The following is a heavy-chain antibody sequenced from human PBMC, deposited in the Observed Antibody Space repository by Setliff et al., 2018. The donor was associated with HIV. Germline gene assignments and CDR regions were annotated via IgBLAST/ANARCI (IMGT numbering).Heavy chain of an antibody. CDR2: ISAYNGDT. D-gene: IGHD6-13*01. J-gene: IGHJ4*02. Sequence: EASVKVSCKASGYTFSSYGISWVRQAPGQGLEWVGWISAYNGDTKYAQKLQGRVTMTTDTSTSTAYMELRSLRSDDTAVYYCARELPDSSSWVDYWGQGTLVTVSS. CDR3: ARELPDSSSWVDY. V-gene: IGHV1-18*01. CDR1: GYTFSSYG.